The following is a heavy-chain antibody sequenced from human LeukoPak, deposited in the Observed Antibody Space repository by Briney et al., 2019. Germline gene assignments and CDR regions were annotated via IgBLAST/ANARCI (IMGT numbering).Heavy chain of an antibody. V-gene: IGHV3-30*02. CDR3: AKDRLAARPYNWFDP. CDR1: GFTFSSYG. D-gene: IGHD6-6*01. Sequence: PGGSLRLSCAASGFTFSSYGMHWVRQAPGKGLEWVAFIRYDGSNKYYADSVKGRFTTSRDNSKNTLYLQMNSLRAEDTAVYYCAKDRLAARPYNWFDPWGQGTLVTVSS. CDR2: IRYDGSNK. J-gene: IGHJ5*02.